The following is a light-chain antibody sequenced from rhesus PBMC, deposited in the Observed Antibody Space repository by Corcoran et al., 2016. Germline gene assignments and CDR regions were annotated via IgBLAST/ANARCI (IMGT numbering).Light chain of an antibody. J-gene: IGKJ3*01. V-gene: IGKV1-32*04. CDR1: QGISSY. Sequence: DIQMSQSPSSLSASVGDRVTITCRASQGISSYLNWYQQKPGKAPKLLIYYSNSLASGVPSRFSGIGSGTDFTLTISSLQPDDFASYYCQQGNTIPFTFGPGTKLDI. CDR3: QQGNTIPFT. CDR2: YSN.